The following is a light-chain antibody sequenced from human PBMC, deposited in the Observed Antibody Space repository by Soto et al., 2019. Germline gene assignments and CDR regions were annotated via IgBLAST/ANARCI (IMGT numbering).Light chain of an antibody. CDR2: DVS. CDR3: SSYTSSSTRV. CDR1: SSDVGGYNY. Sequence: QSVLTQPASVSGSPGQSITISCTETSSDVGGYNYVSWYQQHPGKAPNLMIYDVSNRPSGVSNRFSGSKSGNTASLTISGLQTEDEADYYCSSYTSSSTRVFGTGTKVTVL. V-gene: IGLV2-14*03. J-gene: IGLJ1*01.